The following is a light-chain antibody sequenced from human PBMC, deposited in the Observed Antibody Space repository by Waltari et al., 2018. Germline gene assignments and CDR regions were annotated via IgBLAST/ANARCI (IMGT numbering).Light chain of an antibody. J-gene: IGLJ2*01. CDR2: HDN. CDR3: QAWDSSDVV. Sequence: SYDLTQPPSVSVSPGQTARITCPGDKLGDNYVSWYQQRPGQSPVLAIYHDNKRPSGIPERFSGSNSGNKATLTISGTQTMDEADYYCQAWDSSDVVFAGGTKLTVL. V-gene: IGLV3-1*01. CDR1: KLGDNY.